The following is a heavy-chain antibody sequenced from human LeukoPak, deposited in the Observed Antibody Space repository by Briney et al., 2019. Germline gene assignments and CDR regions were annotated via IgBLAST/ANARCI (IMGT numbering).Heavy chain of an antibody. D-gene: IGHD3-22*01. CDR2: ISWNSGSI. CDR1: GFTFDDYA. V-gene: IGHV3-9*01. CDR3: AKGDSYDSSGYYYLPYYFDY. Sequence: PGGSLRLSCAASGFTFDDYAVHWVRQAPGKGLEWVSGISWNSGSIGYADSVKGRFTISRDNAKNSLYLQMNSLRAEDTALYYCAKGDSYDSSGYYYLPYYFDYWGQGTLVTVSS. J-gene: IGHJ4*02.